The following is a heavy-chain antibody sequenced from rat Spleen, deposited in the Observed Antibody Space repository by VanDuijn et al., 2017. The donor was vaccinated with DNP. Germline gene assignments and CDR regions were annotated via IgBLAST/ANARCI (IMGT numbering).Heavy chain of an antibody. D-gene: IGHD1-3*01. J-gene: IGHJ4*01. CDR1: GFTFSDYA. CDR3: ARDNYGTYGAMDA. CDR2: ISYDDYST. V-gene: IGHV5-17*01. Sequence: EVQLVESGGGLVQPGRSLKLSCAASGFTFSDYAMAWVRQAPKKGLEWVATISYDDYSTYYRDSVKGRFTISRDTAKSTLYLQMDSLRSEDTATYYCARDNYGTYGAMDAWGQGTSVTVSS.